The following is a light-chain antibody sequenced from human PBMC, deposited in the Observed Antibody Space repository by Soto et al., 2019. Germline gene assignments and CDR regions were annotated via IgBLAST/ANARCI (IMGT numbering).Light chain of an antibody. J-gene: IGLJ3*02. Sequence: QSVLTQPPSASGTPGQRVTISCSGGTSNIGINSVGWYHQLPGTAPKLLIYNNAQRPSGVPARFSGSKSSTSASLAISGLQSEDEGDYYCATWDDALDSRLFGGGTKLTVL. CDR1: TSNIGINS. V-gene: IGLV1-44*01. CDR3: ATWDDALDSRL. CDR2: NNA.